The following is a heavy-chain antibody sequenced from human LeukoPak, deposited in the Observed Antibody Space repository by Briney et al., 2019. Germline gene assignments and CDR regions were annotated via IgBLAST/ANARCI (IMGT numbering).Heavy chain of an antibody. V-gene: IGHV4-30-2*01. CDR2: IYHSGST. D-gene: IGHD2-15*01. J-gene: IGHJ4*02. Sequence: SETLSLTCAVSGGSISSGGYSWSWIRQPPGKGLEWIGYIYHSGSTYYNPSLKSRVTISVDTSKNQFSLKLSSVTAADTAVYYCARVRCGSVVVAATDYFDYWGQGTLVTVSS. CDR3: ARVRCGSVVVAATDYFDY. CDR1: GGSISSGGYS.